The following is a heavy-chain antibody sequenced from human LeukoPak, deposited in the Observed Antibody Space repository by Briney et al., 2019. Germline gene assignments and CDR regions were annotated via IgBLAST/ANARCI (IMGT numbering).Heavy chain of an antibody. Sequence: PSQTLSLTCAVSGGSICSGGYSWSWIRQPPGKGLEWIGYIYHSGSTYYNPSLKSRVTISVDRSKNQFSLKLSSVTAADTAVYYCASAVDYGEPYYYYGMDVWGQGTTVTVSS. J-gene: IGHJ6*02. V-gene: IGHV4-30-2*01. D-gene: IGHD4-17*01. CDR2: IYHSGST. CDR3: ASAVDYGEPYYYYGMDV. CDR1: GGSICSGGYS.